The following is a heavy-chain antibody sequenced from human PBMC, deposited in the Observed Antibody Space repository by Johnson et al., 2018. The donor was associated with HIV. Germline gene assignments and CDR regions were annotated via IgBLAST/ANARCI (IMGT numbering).Heavy chain of an antibody. J-gene: IGHJ3*02. CDR2: ISYDGTNE. D-gene: IGHD1-26*01. V-gene: IGHV3-30*19. Sequence: QVQLVESGGGVVQPGRSLRLSCVASGFMFSTCAIHWVRQAPGKGLEWVAVISYDGTNESYAESVKGRFTISRDNSKNTLSLQMNSLRPEDAAMYYCVRGRGELLGGAFDIWGQGTMVTVSS. CDR3: VRGRGELLGGAFDI. CDR1: GFMFSTCA.